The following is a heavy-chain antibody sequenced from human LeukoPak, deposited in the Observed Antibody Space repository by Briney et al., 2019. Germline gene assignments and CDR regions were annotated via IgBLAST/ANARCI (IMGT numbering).Heavy chain of an antibody. CDR1: GGSINNYY. CDR2: IYYSGST. D-gene: IGHD1-26*01. Sequence: PSETLSLTCVVSGGSINNYYWGWIRQPPGRGLEWIGYIYYSGSTNYNPSLKGRVTISVDTSKTQFSLRLKSVTAADTAVYYCARAVVGATTAFSYWGQGTLVTVSS. V-gene: IGHV4-59*01. J-gene: IGHJ4*02. CDR3: ARAVVGATTAFSY.